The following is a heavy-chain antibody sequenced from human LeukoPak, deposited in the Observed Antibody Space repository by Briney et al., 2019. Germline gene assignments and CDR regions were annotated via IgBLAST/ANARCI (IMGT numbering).Heavy chain of an antibody. V-gene: IGHV4-61*08. J-gene: IGHJ4*02. D-gene: IGHD6-13*01. CDR3: ARGIAAAGLGSH. CDR1: GGSISSGGYY. CDR2: IYYSGST. Sequence: SQTLSLTCTVSGGSISSGGYYWSWIRQPPGKGLEWIGYIYYSGSTNYNPSLKSRVTISVDTSKNQFSLKLSSVTAADTAVYYCARGIAAAGLGSHWGQGTLVTVSS.